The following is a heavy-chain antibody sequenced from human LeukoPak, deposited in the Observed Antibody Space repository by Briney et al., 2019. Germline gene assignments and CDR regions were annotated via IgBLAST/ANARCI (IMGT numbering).Heavy chain of an antibody. D-gene: IGHD3-10*01. CDR1: GFTLSSYS. J-gene: IGHJ3*01. CDR2: ISYDGSDK. V-gene: IGHV3-30*19. CDR3: ARPYSGFFAAFDV. Sequence: GGSLRLSCAASGFTLSSYSIHWVRQAPGKGLEWVAVISYDGSDKYYADSVMGRFTISGDNSKNTLYLQMNSLGVDDTAVYYCARPYSGFFAAFDVWGQGTMVTVSS.